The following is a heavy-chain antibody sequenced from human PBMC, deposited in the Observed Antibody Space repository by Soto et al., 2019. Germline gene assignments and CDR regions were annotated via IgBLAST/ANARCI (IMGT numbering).Heavy chain of an antibody. V-gene: IGHV4-39*01. CDR2: TYYNGNA. CDR3: ARHFVAVVIKGWGY. D-gene: IGHD3-10*01. CDR1: GGSIDRSNYY. J-gene: IGHJ4*02. Sequence: SETVSLTCNVSGGSIDRSNYYWDWLRQPPGKGLEWIGTTYYNGNAYYNPSLRSRVSMSVDTSKNQFSLKLISVTAADTAVYYCARHFVAVVIKGWGYWGQXKLVTVS.